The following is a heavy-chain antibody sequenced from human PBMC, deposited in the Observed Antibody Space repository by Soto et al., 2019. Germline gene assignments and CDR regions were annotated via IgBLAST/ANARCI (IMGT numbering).Heavy chain of an antibody. D-gene: IGHD2-2*01. V-gene: IGHV3-21*01. CDR3: AREDSIIIPAVSDF. CDR1: GFTFNNYG. CDR2: VSKSDYT. Sequence: GGSLRLSCAVSGFTFNNYGINWVRQAPGKGLEWVSSVSKSDYTYYSDSVKGRFTISRDNAKNSVSLQMNTLRAEDTAVYYCAREDSIIIPAVSDFWGQGTLVTVSS. J-gene: IGHJ4*02.